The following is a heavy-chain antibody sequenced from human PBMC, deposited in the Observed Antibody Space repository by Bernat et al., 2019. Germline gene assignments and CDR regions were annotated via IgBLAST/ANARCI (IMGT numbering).Heavy chain of an antibody. J-gene: IGHJ4*02. Sequence: EVQLEESGGGLVQPGGSLRLSCAVSGFTLSNHWMSWVRQAPGKGLEWVANIKQDASEKYYADSVKGRFTISRDNAKNSLSLQMNTLKAEDTAVYYCTREESYSCDYWGQGTLVTVSS. CDR1: GFTLSNHW. D-gene: IGHD2-15*01. CDR2: IKQDASEK. V-gene: IGHV3-7*03. CDR3: TREESYSCDY.